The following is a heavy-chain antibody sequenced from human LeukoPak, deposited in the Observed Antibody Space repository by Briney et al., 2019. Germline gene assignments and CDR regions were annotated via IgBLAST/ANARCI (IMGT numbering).Heavy chain of an antibody. CDR3: ARRIVPAALDAFDI. Sequence: SQTLSLTCAVSGGSISSGGYSWSWIRQPPGKGLEWIGEINHSGSTNYNPSLKSRVTISVDTSKNQFSLKLSSVTAADTAVYYCARRIVPAALDAFDIWGQGTMVTVSS. V-gene: IGHV4-30-2*01. CDR2: INHSGST. CDR1: GGSISSGGYS. D-gene: IGHD2-2*01. J-gene: IGHJ3*02.